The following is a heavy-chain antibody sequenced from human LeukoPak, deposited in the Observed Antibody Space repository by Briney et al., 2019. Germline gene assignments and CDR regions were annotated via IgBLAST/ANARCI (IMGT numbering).Heavy chain of an antibody. Sequence: GGSLRLSCAASGFTSSSYWMSWVRHAPGKGLEWVANIKQEGREKYYVDSVKGRFTISRDNAKNSLYLQMNSLRAEDTAVYYCARDSGTVTYYYGMDVWGQGTTVTVSS. J-gene: IGHJ6*02. CDR2: IKQEGREK. CDR1: GFTSSSYW. V-gene: IGHV3-7*01. CDR3: ARDSGTVTYYYGMDV. D-gene: IGHD4-17*01.